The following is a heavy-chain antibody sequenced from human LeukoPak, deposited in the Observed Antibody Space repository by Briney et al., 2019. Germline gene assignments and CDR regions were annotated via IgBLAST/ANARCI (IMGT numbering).Heavy chain of an antibody. CDR2: ISGSGGST. CDR1: GFTFSSYA. CDR3: AIAAGIDFDY. Sequence: QPGGSLRRSCAASGFTFSSYAMSRVRQAPGKGLKWVSAISGSGGSTYYADSVKGRFTISRDNSKNTLYLQINSLRAEDTAVYYCAIAAGIDFDYWGQGTLVTVSS. J-gene: IGHJ4*02. V-gene: IGHV3-23*01. D-gene: IGHD6-13*01.